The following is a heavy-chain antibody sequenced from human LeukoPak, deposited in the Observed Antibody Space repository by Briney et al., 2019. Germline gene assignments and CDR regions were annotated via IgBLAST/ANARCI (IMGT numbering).Heavy chain of an antibody. CDR2: ISGSGGST. Sequence: GGSLRLSCAASGFTFSSYAMSWVRQAPGKGLEWVSAISGSGGSTYYADSVKGRFTISRDNSKNTLYLQMNSLRAEDTAVYYCAKDPGHYYDSSGYYPDYWGQGTLVTVSS. D-gene: IGHD3-22*01. CDR3: AKDPGHYYDSSGYYPDY. V-gene: IGHV3-23*01. CDR1: GFTFSSYA. J-gene: IGHJ4*02.